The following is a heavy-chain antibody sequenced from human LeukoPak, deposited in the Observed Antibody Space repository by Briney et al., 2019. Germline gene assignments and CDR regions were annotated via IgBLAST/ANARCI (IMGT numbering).Heavy chain of an antibody. D-gene: IGHD3-22*01. J-gene: IGHJ4*02. Sequence: GGSLRLSCAASGFTFSSYSMNWVRQAPGKGLEWVSSISSSSSYIYYADSVKGRFTISRDNAKNSLYLQMNSLRAEDTAVYYCARWGLGDSSGYADYWGQGTLVTDSS. CDR1: GFTFSSYS. V-gene: IGHV3-21*01. CDR3: ARWGLGDSSGYADY. CDR2: ISSSSSYI.